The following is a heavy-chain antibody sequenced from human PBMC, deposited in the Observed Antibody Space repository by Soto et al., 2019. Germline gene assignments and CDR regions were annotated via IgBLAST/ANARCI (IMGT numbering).Heavy chain of an antibody. V-gene: IGHV1-2*04. J-gene: IGHJ6*02. CDR3: ARGDSTDCSNGVCSFFYNHDMDV. Sequence: ASVKVSCKASGYSFTDYLIHWVRQAPGQGLEWLGRINPKSGGTSTAQKFQGWVTMTTDTSISTASMEPTRLTSDDTAIYYCARGDSTDCSNGVCSFFYNHDMDVWGQGTTVTVSS. CDR2: INPKSGGT. D-gene: IGHD2-8*01. CDR1: GYSFTDYL.